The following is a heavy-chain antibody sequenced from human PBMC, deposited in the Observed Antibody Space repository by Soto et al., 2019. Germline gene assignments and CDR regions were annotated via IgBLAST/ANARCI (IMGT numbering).Heavy chain of an antibody. CDR1: GYTFTSYG. V-gene: IGHV1-18*01. CDR3: ARAYRTGTYYDILTGYSGVYYYYGMDV. J-gene: IGHJ6*02. D-gene: IGHD3-9*01. CDR2: ISAYNGNT. Sequence: GASVKVSCKASGYTFTSYGISWVRQAPGQGLEWMGWISAYNGNTNYAQKLQGRVTMTTDTSTSTAYMELRSLRSDDTAVYYCARAYRTGTYYDILTGYSGVYYYYGMDVWGQGTTVTVSS.